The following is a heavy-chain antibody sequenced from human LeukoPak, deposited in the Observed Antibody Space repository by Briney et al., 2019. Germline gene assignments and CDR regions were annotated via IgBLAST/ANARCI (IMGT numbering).Heavy chain of an antibody. CDR2: IYHSGST. Sequence: PSQTLSLTCAVSGGSISSGGYSWSWIRQPPGKGLEWIGYIYHSGSTYYNPSLKSRVTISVDRSKNQFSLKLSSVTAADMAVYYCARARRYSGYEYFDYWGQGTLVTVSS. J-gene: IGHJ4*02. CDR3: ARARRYSGYEYFDY. D-gene: IGHD5-12*01. V-gene: IGHV4-30-2*01. CDR1: GGSISSGGYS.